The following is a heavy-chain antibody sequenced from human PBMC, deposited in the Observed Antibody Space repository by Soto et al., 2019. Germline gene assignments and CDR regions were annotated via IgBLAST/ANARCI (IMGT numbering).Heavy chain of an antibody. CDR3: ATRSNTFDK. Sequence: GGSLRLSCAASGFTFTRYSMNWVRQAPGKGLEWVSYISSSSSLIYYADSVKGRFTVSRDNAKNSLYLQMNSLRDEDTAVYYCATRSNTFDKWGQRTLVTVSS. D-gene: IGHD5-18*01. J-gene: IGHJ4*02. CDR1: GFTFTRYS. CDR2: ISSSSSLI. V-gene: IGHV3-48*02.